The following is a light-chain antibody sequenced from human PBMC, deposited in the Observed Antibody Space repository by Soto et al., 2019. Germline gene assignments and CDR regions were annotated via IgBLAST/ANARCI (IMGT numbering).Light chain of an antibody. CDR2: RDN. J-gene: IGLJ1*01. CDR1: CSNIGSNY. CDR3: ATWDDSLSNYV. Sequence: QSVLAQPPSASGTPGQRVTISCSGSCSNIGSNYVYWYQHLTGTAPKLLIYRDNRPPSVFLVCFSRSVSEPRACRATGGPRSEDEADYYCATWDDSLSNYVFGTSTKVTVL. V-gene: IGLV1-47*01.